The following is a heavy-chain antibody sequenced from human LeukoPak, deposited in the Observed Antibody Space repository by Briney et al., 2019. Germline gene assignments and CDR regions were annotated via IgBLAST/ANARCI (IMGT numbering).Heavy chain of an antibody. CDR2: IIPIFGTA. D-gene: IGHD3-10*01. J-gene: IGHJ4*02. CDR1: GGTFSSYA. Sequence: SVKVSCKASGGTFSSYAISWVRQAPGQGLEWMGGIIPIFGTANYAQKFQGRVTITADESTSTAYMELSSLRPEDTAVYYCARVPPDHYYYGSGSYLYYFDYWGQGTLVTVSS. V-gene: IGHV1-69*01. CDR3: ARVPPDHYYYGSGSYLYYFDY.